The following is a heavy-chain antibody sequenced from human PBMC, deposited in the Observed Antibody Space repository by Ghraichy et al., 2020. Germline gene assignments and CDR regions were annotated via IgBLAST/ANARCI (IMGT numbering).Heavy chain of an antibody. Sequence: GSLNISCAASGFTVSSNYMSWVRQAPGKGLEWVSVIYSGGSTYYADSVKGRFTISRHNSKNTLYLQMNSLRAEDTAVYYCASSYSNSYAFDYWGQGTLVTVSS. J-gene: IGHJ4*02. CDR2: IYSGGST. CDR1: GFTVSSNY. V-gene: IGHV3-53*04. D-gene: IGHD4-11*01. CDR3: ASSYSNSYAFDY.